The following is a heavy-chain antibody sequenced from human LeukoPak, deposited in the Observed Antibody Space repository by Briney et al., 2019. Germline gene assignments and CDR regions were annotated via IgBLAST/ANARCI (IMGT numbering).Heavy chain of an antibody. CDR3: ARSRGYDFWSGYHNFDY. CDR1: GYTFTSYY. CDR2: INPSGGST. D-gene: IGHD3-3*01. V-gene: IGHV1-46*01. Sequence: GASVKVSCKASGYTFTSYYMHWVRQAPGQGLEWMGIINPSGGSTSYAQKFQGRVTMTRDTSTSTVYMELSSLRSEDTAVYYCARSRGYDFWSGYHNFDYWGQGTLVTVSS. J-gene: IGHJ4*02.